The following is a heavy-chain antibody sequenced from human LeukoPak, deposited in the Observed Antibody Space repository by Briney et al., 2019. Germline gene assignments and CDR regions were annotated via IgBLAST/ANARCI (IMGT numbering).Heavy chain of an antibody. CDR1: GYIFTNYG. V-gene: IGHV1-3*01. CDR2: INAGNGNI. J-gene: IGHJ4*02. D-gene: IGHD1/OR15-1a*01. CDR3: ARDGGGRYGTTLLDY. Sequence: ASVKVSCKASGYIFTNYGIHWVRQAPGQRLECMGWINAGNGNIKYSQNFQGRVTFTGDTSASTVYMEFNSLRSEDTAVYYCARDGGGRYGTTLLDYWSQGTLVTVSS.